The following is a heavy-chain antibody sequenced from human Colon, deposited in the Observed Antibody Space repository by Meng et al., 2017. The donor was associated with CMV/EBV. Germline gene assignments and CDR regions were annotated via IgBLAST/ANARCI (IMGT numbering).Heavy chain of an antibody. V-gene: IGHV1-2*06. Sequence: QVQLVQSGAEVKKPGASVKVSCKPSGYTFTGYYMHWVRQAPGQGLEWMGRINPNSGGTNYAQKFQGRVTVTRDKSISTAYMELSRLRSDDTAIYYCAREVEGSSSRYIDYWGQGTLVTVSS. CDR1: GYTFTGYY. CDR3: AREVEGSSSRYIDY. CDR2: INPNSGGT. J-gene: IGHJ4*02. D-gene: IGHD6-13*01.